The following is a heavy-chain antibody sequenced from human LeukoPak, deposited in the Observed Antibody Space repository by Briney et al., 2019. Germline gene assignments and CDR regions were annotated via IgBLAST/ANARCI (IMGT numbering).Heavy chain of an antibody. CDR3: TTAPRGYCSGGSCSYAFDI. CDR2: IKSKSDGGTT. D-gene: IGHD2-15*01. V-gene: IGHV3-15*01. Sequence: GGSLRLSCAASTFTFSNALLSCVRQAPGKGLEWVGRIKSKSDGGTTDYAAPVKGRFTISRDDSKNTLYLQMNSLKTEDTAVYYCTTAPRGYCSGGSCSYAFDIWGQGTMVTVSS. J-gene: IGHJ3*02. CDR1: TFTFSNAL.